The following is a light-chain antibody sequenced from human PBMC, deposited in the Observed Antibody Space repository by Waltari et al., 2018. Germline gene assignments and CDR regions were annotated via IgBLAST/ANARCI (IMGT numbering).Light chain of an antibody. CDR1: QSVGTS. CDR3: QQRSIWPPLT. CDR2: DAS. Sequence: EVVLTQSPATLSLSPGERATLYCRASQSVGTSLAWYQQKPGQAPRLLIVDASNRAAGIPGRFSGRGSGTEFTLTITNLEPEDFAVYYCQQRSIWPPLTFGGGTHVDVK. V-gene: IGKV3-11*01. J-gene: IGKJ4*01.